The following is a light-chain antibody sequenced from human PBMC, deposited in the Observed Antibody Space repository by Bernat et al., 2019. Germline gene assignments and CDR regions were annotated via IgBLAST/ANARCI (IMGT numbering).Light chain of an antibody. CDR2: DAS. V-gene: IGKV3-11*01. Sequence: EIVLTQSPATLSLSPGERATLSCRASQSVSSYLAWYQQKPGQAPRLLIYDASNRATDIPARFSGSGSGTDFALTISSLEPEDFVVYYCQQRSNWPPTFGQGTRLEIK. J-gene: IGKJ5*01. CDR1: QSVSSY. CDR3: QQRSNWPPT.